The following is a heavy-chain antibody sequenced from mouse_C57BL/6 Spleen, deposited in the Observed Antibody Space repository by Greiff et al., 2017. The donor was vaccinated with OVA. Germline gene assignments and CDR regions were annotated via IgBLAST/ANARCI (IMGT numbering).Heavy chain of an antibody. D-gene: IGHD3-2*02. V-gene: IGHV1-81*01. J-gene: IGHJ4*01. Sequence: QVQLKQSGAELARPGASVKLSCKASGYTFTSYGISWVKQRTGQGLEWIGEIYPRSGNTYYNEKFKGKATLTADKSSSTAYMELRSLTSEDSAVYFCARGEKSSGYSYAMDYWGQGTSVTVSS. CDR1: GYTFTSYG. CDR3: ARGEKSSGYSYAMDY. CDR2: IYPRSGNT.